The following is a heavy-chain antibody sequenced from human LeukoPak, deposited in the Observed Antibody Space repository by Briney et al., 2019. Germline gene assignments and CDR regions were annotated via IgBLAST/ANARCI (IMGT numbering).Heavy chain of an antibody. Sequence: GGSLRLSCAASGLTFSSYSMNWVRQAPGKGLEWVSYISSSSSTIYYADSVKGRFTISRDNAKNSLYLQMNSLRAEDTAVYYCARDLLTYDYWGQGTLVTVSS. CDR2: ISSSSSTI. V-gene: IGHV3-48*04. J-gene: IGHJ4*02. CDR1: GLTFSSYS. CDR3: ARDLLTYDY.